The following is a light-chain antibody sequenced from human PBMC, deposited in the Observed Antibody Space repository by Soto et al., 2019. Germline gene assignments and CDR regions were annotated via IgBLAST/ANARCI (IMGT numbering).Light chain of an antibody. CDR3: QSYDSSLSGVV. CDR1: SSNVGAGYH. CDR2: GNS. V-gene: IGLV1-40*01. J-gene: IGLJ2*01. Sequence: QSVLTQPPSVSGAPGQRVTISSTGSSSNVGAGYHVHWYQQLPGTAPKLLIYGNSNRPSGVPDRFSGSKSGTSASLAITGLQAEDEADYYCQSYDSSLSGVVFGGGTKLTVL.